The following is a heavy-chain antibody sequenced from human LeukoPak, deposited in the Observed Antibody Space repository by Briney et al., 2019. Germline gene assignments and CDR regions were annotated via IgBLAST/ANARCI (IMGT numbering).Heavy chain of an antibody. J-gene: IGHJ3*02. CDR1: GFTFSSYA. Sequence: GSLRLSCAASGFTFSSYAMSWVRQPPGKGLEWIGSIYYSGSTYYNPSLKSRVTISVDTSKNQFSLKLSSVTAADTAVYYCARSYSRYDFWSGYYTSDDAFDIWGQGTMVTVSS. CDR2: IYYSGST. CDR3: ARSYSRYDFWSGYYTSDDAFDI. V-gene: IGHV4-39*01. D-gene: IGHD3-3*01.